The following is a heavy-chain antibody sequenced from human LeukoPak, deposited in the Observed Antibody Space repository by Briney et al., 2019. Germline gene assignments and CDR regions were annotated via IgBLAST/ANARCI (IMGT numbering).Heavy chain of an antibody. CDR1: GGSISTNSYH. V-gene: IGHV4-39*07. D-gene: IGHD2-15*01. CDR3: TRFCVGGSCQSGPDY. J-gene: IGHJ4*02. CDR2: IFYSGIT. Sequence: SSETLSLTRTVFGGSISTNSYHWGWIRQPPGKGLEWIGSIFYSGITYYNPTLKSRVTMSVDTSRNQFSLRLNSVTAADTAVYYCTRFCVGGSCQSGPDYWGQGTLVTVSS.